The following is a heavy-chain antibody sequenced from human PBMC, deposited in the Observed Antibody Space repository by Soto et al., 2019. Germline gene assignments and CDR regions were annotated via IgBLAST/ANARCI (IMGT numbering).Heavy chain of an antibody. CDR1: GGSISRGGYS. J-gene: IGHJ5*02. V-gene: IGHV4-30-2*01. CDR2: IYHSGST. D-gene: IGHD3-10*01. CDR3: ARDYYYGSGSSSWFDP. Sequence: SETLSLTCAVSGGSISRGGYSWSWIRQPPGKGLEWTGYIYHSGSTYYNPSLKSRVTISVDRSKNQFSLKLSSVTAADTAVYYCARDYYYGSGSSSWFDPWGQGTLVTVSS.